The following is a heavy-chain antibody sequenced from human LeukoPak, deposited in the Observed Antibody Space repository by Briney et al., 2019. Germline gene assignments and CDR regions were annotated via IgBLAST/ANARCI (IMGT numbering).Heavy chain of an antibody. Sequence: PGGSLRLSCAASGFTFSSYAMSWVRQAPGKGLEWVSAISGSGGSTYYADSVKGRFTISRDNSKNTLHLQMNSLRAEDTAVYYCAKDFGRYCSGGSCFPPDAFDIWGQGTMVTVSS. CDR1: GFTFSSYA. D-gene: IGHD2-15*01. CDR2: ISGSGGST. J-gene: IGHJ3*02. V-gene: IGHV3-23*01. CDR3: AKDFGRYCSGGSCFPPDAFDI.